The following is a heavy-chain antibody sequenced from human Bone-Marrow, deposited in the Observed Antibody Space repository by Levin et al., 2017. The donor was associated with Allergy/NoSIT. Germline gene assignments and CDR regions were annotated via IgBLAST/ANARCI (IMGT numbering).Heavy chain of an antibody. Sequence: PSETLSLTCSVSGDSISNFHWSWIRQAPGKGLEWIGFIYHSGGTNYNPSLKSRVTISVDKSKTQFSLKLRSVTAADTAVYFCARGGDGYNYLYWGPGTLVTVSS. J-gene: IGHJ4*02. CDR2: IYHSGGT. D-gene: IGHD5-24*01. V-gene: IGHV4-59*01. CDR3: ARGGDGYNYLY. CDR1: GDSISNFH.